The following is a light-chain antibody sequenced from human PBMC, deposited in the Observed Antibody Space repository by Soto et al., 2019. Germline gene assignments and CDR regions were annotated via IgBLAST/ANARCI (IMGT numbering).Light chain of an antibody. CDR1: QSISSF. CDR2: DAS. Sequence: EIVLTQSPATLSLSPGERATLSCRASQSISSFLGWYQQKPGQAPRLLISDASNRATGVPARFSGSGSGTDFTLTISSLEPEDFALYYCQQRSSWPLTFGQGTLLEIK. CDR3: QQRSSWPLT. V-gene: IGKV3-11*01. J-gene: IGKJ5*01.